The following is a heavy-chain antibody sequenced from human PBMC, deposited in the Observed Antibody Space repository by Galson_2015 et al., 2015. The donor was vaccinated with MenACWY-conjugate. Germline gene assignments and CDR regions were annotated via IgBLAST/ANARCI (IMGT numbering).Heavy chain of an antibody. V-gene: IGHV5-51*01. CDR2: IYPGDPDT. CDR1: GYSFTSYW. Sequence: QSGAEVKKPGESLKISCKGSGYSFTSYWIGWVRQMPGKGLEWMGIIYPGDPDTRYSPSFQGQVTISADKSISTAYLQWSSLKASDTAMYYCARQLRSRTSGGSSLDYWGQGTLVTVSS. J-gene: IGHJ4*02. CDR3: ARQLRSRTSGGSSLDY. D-gene: IGHD2-15*01.